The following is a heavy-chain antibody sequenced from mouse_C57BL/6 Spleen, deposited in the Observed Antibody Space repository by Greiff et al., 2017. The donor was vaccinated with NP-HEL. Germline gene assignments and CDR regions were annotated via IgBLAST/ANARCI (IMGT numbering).Heavy chain of an antibody. V-gene: IGHV1-26*01. CDR1: GYTFTDYY. Sequence: VQLQQSGPELVKPGASVKISCKASGYTFTDYYMNWVKQSHGKSLEWIGDINPNNGGTSYNQKFKGKATLTVDKSSSTAYMELRSLTSEDSAVYYCARSRYSNYDAMDYWGQGTSVTVSS. CDR3: ARSRYSNYDAMDY. CDR2: INPNNGGT. J-gene: IGHJ4*01. D-gene: IGHD2-5*01.